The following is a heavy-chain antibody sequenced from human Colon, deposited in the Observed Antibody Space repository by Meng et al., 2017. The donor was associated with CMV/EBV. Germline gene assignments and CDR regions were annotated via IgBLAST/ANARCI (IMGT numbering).Heavy chain of an antibody. V-gene: IGHV4-4*02. J-gene: IGHJ6*02. D-gene: IGHD2-2*01. CDR3: ARNIVVVPAASLYYYYGMDV. CDR1: GGSISSSNW. CDR2: IYHSGST. Sequence: SETLSLTCAVSGGSISSSNWWSWVRQPPGKGLEWIGEIYHSGSTNYNPSLKSRVTISLGKSKNQFSLKLSSVTAADTAVYYCARNIVVVPAASLYYYYGMDVWGQGTTVTVSS.